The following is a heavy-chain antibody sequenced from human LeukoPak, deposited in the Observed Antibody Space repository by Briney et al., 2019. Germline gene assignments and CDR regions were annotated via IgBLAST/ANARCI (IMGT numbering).Heavy chain of an antibody. CDR1: GGSISSYY. D-gene: IGHD6-19*01. CDR2: IAYNGNT. V-gene: IGHV4-59*01. CDR3: ARAGTSGWYGEY. J-gene: IGHJ4*02. Sequence: SETLSLTCTVSGGSISSYYWNWVRQPPGKGLEWIGYIAYNGNTNYSPSLKSRVTTSVDTSKNQFSLKLSSVTAADTAVYYCARAGTSGWYGEYWGQGILVTVSS.